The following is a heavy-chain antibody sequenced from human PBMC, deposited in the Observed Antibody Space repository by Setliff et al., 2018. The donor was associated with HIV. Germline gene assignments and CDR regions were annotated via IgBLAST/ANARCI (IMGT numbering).Heavy chain of an antibody. J-gene: IGHJ4*02. D-gene: IGHD6-19*01. CDR1: GFTFSTHS. CDR3: AKYRGWPRDFDY. V-gene: IGHV3-23*01. CDR2: ISGSGAST. Sequence: GGSLRLSCVASGFTFSTHSMSWVRQAPGKGLEWVSTISGSGASTYYADSVKGRFTISRDNSKNTLYLQMNSLRAEDTAVYYCAKYRGWPRDFDYWGQGTLVTVSS.